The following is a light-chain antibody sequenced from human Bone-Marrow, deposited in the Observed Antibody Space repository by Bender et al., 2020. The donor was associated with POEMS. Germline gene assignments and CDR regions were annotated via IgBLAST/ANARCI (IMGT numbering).Light chain of an antibody. CDR3: QSYDSNIWV. CDR1: GGSIAVNF. CDR2: EDN. Sequence: NFMLTQPHSVSESPGKTLTISCTRSGGSIAVNFVQWYQQRPGSSPTTVIYEDNRRPSGVPDRFSGSIDRSSNSASLTISGLKTADEADYYCQSYDSNIWVFGGGTKLTVL. J-gene: IGLJ3*02. V-gene: IGLV6-57*01.